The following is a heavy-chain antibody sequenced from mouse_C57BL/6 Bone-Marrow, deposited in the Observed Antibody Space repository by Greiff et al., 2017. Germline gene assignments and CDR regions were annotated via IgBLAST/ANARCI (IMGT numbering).Heavy chain of an antibody. J-gene: IGHJ1*03. CDR3: ARESYLGYFDV. CDR1: GYTFTSYW. V-gene: IGHV1-69*01. CDR2: IDPSDSYT. D-gene: IGHD1-1*01. Sequence: QVQLQQPGAELVMPGASVKLSCKASGYTFTSYWMHWVKQRPGQGLEWIGEIDPSDSYTNYNQKFKGKSTLTVDKSSSTAYMQLSSLTSADSAVYYCARESYLGYFDVWGTGTTVTVSS.